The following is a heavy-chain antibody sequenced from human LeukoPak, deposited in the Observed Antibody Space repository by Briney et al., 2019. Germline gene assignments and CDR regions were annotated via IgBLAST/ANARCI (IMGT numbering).Heavy chain of an antibody. CDR2: ISFDELDI. Sequence: RGALRHSRAASGFIFSSYAVHSVRHTPAKGLEWVAVISFDELDIYYGDSVKGRFTISRDNSKDTSYLQINSLKDDDTAVYYCARGPDVSYFDNWGQGTLVTVSS. J-gene: IGHJ4*02. D-gene: IGHD3-10*02. CDR3: ARGPDVSYFDN. CDR1: GFIFSSYA. V-gene: IGHV3-30-3*01.